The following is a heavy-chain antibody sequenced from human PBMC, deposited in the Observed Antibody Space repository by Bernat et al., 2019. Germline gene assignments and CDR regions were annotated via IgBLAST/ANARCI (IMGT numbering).Heavy chain of an antibody. D-gene: IGHD5-18*01. J-gene: IGHJ4*02. V-gene: IGHV3-30*18. CDR3: AKGYVRQLWSPIDY. Sequence: QVQLVESGGGLVKPGGSLRLSCAASGFTFSSYGMHWVRQAPGKGLEWVAVISYDGSNKYYADSVKGRFSISRDNSKNTLYLQMNSLRAEDTAVYYCAKGYVRQLWSPIDYWGQGTLVTVSS. CDR2: ISYDGSNK. CDR1: GFTFSSYG.